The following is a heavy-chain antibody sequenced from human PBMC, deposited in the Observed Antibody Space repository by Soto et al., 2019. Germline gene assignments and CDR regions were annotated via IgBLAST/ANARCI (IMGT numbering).Heavy chain of an antibody. Sequence: PSETLSLTCIVSGDSMTNDYWTWIRRPPGKGLEGIRYIYYSGGTNYNPSLKNRVTISVDTSKNQFSLKLSSVTAADTAVYYCAREGWDYGGNSGLFDYWGQGTLVTVSS. CDR3: AREGWDYGGNSGLFDY. CDR1: GDSMTNDY. V-gene: IGHV4-59*01. CDR2: IYYSGGT. D-gene: IGHD2-21*02. J-gene: IGHJ4*02.